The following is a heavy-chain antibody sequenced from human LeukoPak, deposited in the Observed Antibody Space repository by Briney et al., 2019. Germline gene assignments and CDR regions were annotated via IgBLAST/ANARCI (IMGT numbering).Heavy chain of an antibody. CDR3: ARDVDY. J-gene: IGHJ4*02. CDR1: GFTFSNYW. V-gene: IGHV3-7*01. Sequence: GGSLRLSCAASGFTFSNYWMTWVRQAPGKGLEWVASIKQDGSDKYHVDSVKGRFTISRDNAENSLYLQMNGLRAEDTAVYYGARDVDYWGQGTLVTVSS. CDR2: IKQDGSDK.